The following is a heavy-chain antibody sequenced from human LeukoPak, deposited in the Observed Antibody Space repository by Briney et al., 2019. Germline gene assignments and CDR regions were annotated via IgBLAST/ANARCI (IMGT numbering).Heavy chain of an antibody. CDR1: GFTFNSYG. D-gene: IGHD4-17*01. V-gene: IGHV3-23*01. J-gene: IGHJ3*02. CDR2: ISGSGGNT. CDR3: AKNYGDYVSGAFDI. Sequence: GGSLRLSCAASGFTFNSYGMTWVRQAPGKGLERVSAISGSGGNTYYADSVKGRFTISRDNSKNTLSVQMDSLRAEDTAVYYCAKNYGDYVSGAFDIWGQGTMVTVSS.